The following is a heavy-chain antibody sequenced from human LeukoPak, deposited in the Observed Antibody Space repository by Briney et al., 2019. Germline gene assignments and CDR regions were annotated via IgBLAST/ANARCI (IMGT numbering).Heavy chain of an antibody. J-gene: IGHJ4*02. D-gene: IGHD3-9*01. CDR3: AKELRYFDWLFLNYFDY. CDR1: GFTFDDYA. CDR2: ISGSGGST. V-gene: IGHV3-23*01. Sequence: PGGSLRLSCAASGFTFDDYAMHWVRQAPGKGLEWVSAISGSGGSTYYADSVKGRFTISRDNSKNTLYLQMNSLRAEDTAVYYCAKELRYFDWLFLNYFDYWGQGTLATVSS.